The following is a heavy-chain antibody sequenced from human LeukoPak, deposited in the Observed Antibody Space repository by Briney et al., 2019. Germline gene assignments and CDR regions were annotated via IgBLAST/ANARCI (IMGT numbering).Heavy chain of an antibody. CDR1: GFTFSSYG. D-gene: IGHD2-2*01. V-gene: IGHV3-33*01. CDR2: IWYDGSNK. J-gene: IGHJ4*02. Sequence: GGSLRLSCAASGFTFSSYGMHWVRQAPGKGLEWVAVIWYDGSNKYYADSVKGRFTISRDNSENTLYLQMNSLRAEDTAVYYCARADIVVVPAAPFDYWGQGTLVTVSS. CDR3: ARADIVVVPAAPFDY.